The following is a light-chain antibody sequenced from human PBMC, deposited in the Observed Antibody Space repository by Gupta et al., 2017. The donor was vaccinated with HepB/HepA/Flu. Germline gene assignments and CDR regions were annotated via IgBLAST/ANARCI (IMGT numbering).Light chain of an antibody. J-gene: IGLJ2*01. V-gene: IGLV10-54*04. CDR3: AARDSSLSEVV. Sequence: QAGLTQPPSVSQALIQTATFTCTGNSNNVGNQGAAWLQQHQGHPPKLLFERNNNRPSGISERFSASRAGNTDPLTITGLQPEDEADNYAAARDSSLSEVVFGGGTKLTVL. CDR2: RNN. CDR1: SNNVGNQG.